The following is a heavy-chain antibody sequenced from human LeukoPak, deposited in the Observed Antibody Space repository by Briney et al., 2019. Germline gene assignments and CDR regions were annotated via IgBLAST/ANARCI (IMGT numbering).Heavy chain of an antibody. CDR1: GYSISSGYY. D-gene: IGHD6-13*01. CDR3: ARGSSWFTFDY. CDR2: IYHSGST. J-gene: IGHJ4*02. V-gene: IGHV4-38-2*02. Sequence: PSETLSLTCTVSGYSISSGYYWGRIRQPPGKGLEWIGSIYHSGSTYYNPSLKSRVTISVDTSKNQFSLKLSSVTAADTAVYYCARGSSWFTFDYWGQGTLVTVSS.